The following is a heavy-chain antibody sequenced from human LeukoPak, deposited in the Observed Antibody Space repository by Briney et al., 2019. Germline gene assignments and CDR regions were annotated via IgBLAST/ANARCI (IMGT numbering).Heavy chain of an antibody. CDR3: AKDLSYIGLDN. CDR1: GFTFSSRDW. Sequence: GGSLRLSCVASGFTFSSRDWMTWVRQAPGKGLEWVANIKQDGSEKNYVDSVKGRFTISRDNAKNSEDLQMNSLRAEDTAIYYCAKDLSYIGLDNWGQGTLVTVSS. J-gene: IGHJ4*02. CDR2: IKQDGSEK. D-gene: IGHD2-15*01. V-gene: IGHV3-7*03.